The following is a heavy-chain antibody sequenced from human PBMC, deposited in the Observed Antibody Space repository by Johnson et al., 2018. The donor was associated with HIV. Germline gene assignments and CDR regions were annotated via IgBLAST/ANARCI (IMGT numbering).Heavy chain of an antibody. Sequence: QVQLVESGGGVVQPGRSLRLSCAASGFTFSSYAMHWVRQAPGKGLEWVAVISYDGSNKYYADSVKGRFTISRDNSKNTLYLQMNSLRAEDTAVYYCAKGDPSGYDSSVSLEAFDIWGQGTMVTVSS. J-gene: IGHJ3*02. CDR1: GFTFSSYA. CDR3: AKGDPSGYDSSVSLEAFDI. V-gene: IGHV3-30*04. CDR2: ISYDGSNK. D-gene: IGHD3-22*01.